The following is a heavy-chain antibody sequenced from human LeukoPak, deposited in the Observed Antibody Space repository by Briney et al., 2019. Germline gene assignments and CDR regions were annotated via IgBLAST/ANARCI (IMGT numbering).Heavy chain of an antibody. V-gene: IGHV3-30*02. Sequence: QPGGSLRLSCAASGFTFSSYGMHWVRQAPGKGLEWVAFIRYDGSNKYYADSVKGRFTISRDNSKNTLYLQMNSLRAEDTAVYYCARHPRVEVADPGAPHIWGQGTMVTVSS. CDR2: IRYDGSNK. D-gene: IGHD6-19*01. CDR3: ARHPRVEVADPGAPHI. J-gene: IGHJ3*02. CDR1: GFTFSSYG.